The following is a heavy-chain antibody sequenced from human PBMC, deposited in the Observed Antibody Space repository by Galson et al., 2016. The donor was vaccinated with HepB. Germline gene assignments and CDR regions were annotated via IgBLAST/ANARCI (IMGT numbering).Heavy chain of an antibody. CDR2: IHYSGRS. CDR3: ARGLAGRRDMVRGRLVFLPLYGMDV. J-gene: IGHJ6*02. Sequence: SETLSLTCGVSGGSISDTNWWSWVRQPPGKGLEWIGYIHYSGRSSSNPSLQRRVTFSVDESKNQFSLTRTSVTVAEPARYYCARGLAGRRDMVRGRLVFLPLYGMDVWGQGTTVIVSS. CDR1: GGSISDTNW. D-gene: IGHD3-10*01. V-gene: IGHV4-4*02.